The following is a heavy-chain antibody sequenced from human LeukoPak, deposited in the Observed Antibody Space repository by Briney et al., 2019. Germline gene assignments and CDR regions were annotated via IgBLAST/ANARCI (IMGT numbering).Heavy chain of an antibody. Sequence: GGSLRLSCVGSGFSLDDYAMHWVRHIPGKGLEWVSSISWDSGSQAYADSVRGRFTISRDNAKNSLYLQMNSLRPEDTAFYYCIKDMGFDLLKDAFHVWGQGTLVTVSS. V-gene: IGHV3-9*01. CDR3: IKDMGFDLLKDAFHV. D-gene: IGHD3-9*01. J-gene: IGHJ3*01. CDR1: GFSLDDYA. CDR2: ISWDSGSQ.